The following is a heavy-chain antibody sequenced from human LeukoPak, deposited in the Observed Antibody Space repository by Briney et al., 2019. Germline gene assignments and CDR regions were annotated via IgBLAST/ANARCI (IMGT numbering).Heavy chain of an antibody. CDR1: GFTFSSYA. Sequence: PGGSLRLSCAASGFTFSSYAMSWVRQAPGKGLEWVSAIRSNGETVYNADSVKGRFTISRDNSRQTLFLQMSSLRVEDTATYYCAKGQELDDGVFDSWGQGTLVTVSS. J-gene: IGHJ4*02. CDR3: AKGQELDDGVFDS. V-gene: IGHV3-23*01. D-gene: IGHD1-1*01. CDR2: IRSNGETV.